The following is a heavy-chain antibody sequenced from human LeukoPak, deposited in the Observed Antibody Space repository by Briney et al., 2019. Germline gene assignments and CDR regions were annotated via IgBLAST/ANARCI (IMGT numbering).Heavy chain of an antibody. Sequence: ASVKVSCKASGYTFTSYYMHWVRQAPGQGLEWMGIINPSGGSTSYAQKFQGRVTMTRDTSTSTVYMELSSLRSEDTAVYYCARAGVREAEGLDPRQSIAARGFDPWGQGTLVTVSS. V-gene: IGHV1-46*01. J-gene: IGHJ5*02. D-gene: IGHD6-6*01. CDR2: INPSGGST. CDR1: GYTFTSYY. CDR3: ARAGVREAEGLDPRQSIAARGFDP.